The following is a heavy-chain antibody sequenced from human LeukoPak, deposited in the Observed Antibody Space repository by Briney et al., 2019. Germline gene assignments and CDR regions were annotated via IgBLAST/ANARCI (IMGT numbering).Heavy chain of an antibody. D-gene: IGHD3-10*01. CDR3: ARGGLLWFGELRPFDY. CDR1: GYTFTSYG. J-gene: IGHJ4*02. CDR2: ISAYNGNT. Sequence: ASVKVSCTASGYTFTSYGISWVRKAPGQGLEWMGWISAYNGNTNYAQKLQGRVTMTTDTSTSIAYMELRSLRSDDTAVYYCARGGLLWFGELRPFDYWGKGTLVTVSS. V-gene: IGHV1-18*04.